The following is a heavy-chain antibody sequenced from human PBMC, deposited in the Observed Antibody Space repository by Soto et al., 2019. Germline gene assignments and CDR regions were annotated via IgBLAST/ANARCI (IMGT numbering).Heavy chain of an antibody. V-gene: IGHV3-30*18. D-gene: IGHD6-13*01. CDR2: ISYDGSNK. CDR3: GKVLWAGSSWYATYVAFDI. CDR1: GFTFSSYG. J-gene: IGHJ3*02. Sequence: QVQLVESGGGVVQPGRSLRLSCAGSGFTFSSYGMHWVRQAPGKGLEWVAVISYDGSNKYYADSVKGRFTISRDNSKNTLYLQMSGRRAEETLVYYCGKVLWAGSSWYATYVAFDIWGQGTMVPVSS.